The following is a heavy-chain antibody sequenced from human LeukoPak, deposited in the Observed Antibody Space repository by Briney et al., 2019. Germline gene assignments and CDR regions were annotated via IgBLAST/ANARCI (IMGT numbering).Heavy chain of an antibody. CDR3: ARDVAAAGRRDY. V-gene: IGHV3-48*01. J-gene: IGHJ4*02. CDR2: ISSLSGTI. CDR1: EFTVSSNY. Sequence: GGSLRLSCAASEFTVSSNYMNWVRQAPGKGLEWVSYISSLSGTIYYADSVKGRFTISRDNAKNSLYLQMDSLRAEDTAVYYCARDVAAAGRRDYWGQGTLVTVSS. D-gene: IGHD6-13*01.